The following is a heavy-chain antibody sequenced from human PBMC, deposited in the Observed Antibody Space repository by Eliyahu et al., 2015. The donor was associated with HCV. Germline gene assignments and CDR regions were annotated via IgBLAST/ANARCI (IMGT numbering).Heavy chain of an antibody. Sequence: ELKKPGSSVKVSCKASGDTFNNHGISWVRQTPGQGLEWMGRIIPIIGKAIYAQRFQGRLTITADKATNTVHLDLSSLRIEDTAVYFCTRGVPVAGYDLWGQGTQVTVSS. D-gene: IGHD6-19*01. J-gene: IGHJ5*02. CDR2: IIPIIGKA. CDR3: TRGVPVAGYDL. CDR1: GDTFNNHG. V-gene: IGHV1-69*04.